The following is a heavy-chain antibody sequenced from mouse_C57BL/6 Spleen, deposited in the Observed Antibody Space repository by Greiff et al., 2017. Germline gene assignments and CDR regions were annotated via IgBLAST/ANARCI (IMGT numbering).Heavy chain of an antibody. CDR1: GFTFSDYG. D-gene: IGHD1-1*01. V-gene: IGHV5-17*01. CDR2: ISSGSSTI. J-gene: IGHJ4*01. CDR3: ARGHYGSSPPMDY. Sequence: EVMLVESGGGLVKPGGSLKLSCAASGFTFSDYGMHWVRQAPEKGLEWVAYISSGSSTIYYADTVKGRFTISRDNAKNTLFLQMTSLRSEDTAMYYCARGHYGSSPPMDYWGQGTSVTVSS.